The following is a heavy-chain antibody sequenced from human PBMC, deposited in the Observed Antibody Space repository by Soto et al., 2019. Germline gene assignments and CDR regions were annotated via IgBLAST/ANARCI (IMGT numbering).Heavy chain of an antibody. CDR2: IKSKTDGGTT. CDR3: LSGYCSSTSCYDQYKRNIVATRYNWFDP. V-gene: IGHV3-15*01. D-gene: IGHD2-2*01. CDR1: GFTFSNAW. Sequence: EVQLVESGGGLVKPGGSLRLSCAASGFTFSNAWMSWVRQAPGKGLEWVGRIKSKTDGGTTDYAAPVKGRFTISRDDSKNTLYLQMNSLKTEDTAVYYCLSGYCSSTSCYDQYKRNIVATRYNWFDPWGQGTLVTVSS. J-gene: IGHJ5*02.